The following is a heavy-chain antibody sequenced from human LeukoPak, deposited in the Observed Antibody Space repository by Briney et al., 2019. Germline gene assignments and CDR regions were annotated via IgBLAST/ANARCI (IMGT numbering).Heavy chain of an antibody. V-gene: IGHV4-59*01. J-gene: IGHJ3*02. CDR1: GGSISSYY. CDR2: MYYSGST. D-gene: IGHD2-8*01. Sequence: SETLSLTCTVSGGSISSYYWSWIRQPPGKGLEWIGYMYYSGSTNYNPSLKSRVTISVDTSTNQFSLKLSSVTAADTAVYYCARYCTNGVCYIDAFDIWGQGTMVTVSS. CDR3: ARYCTNGVCYIDAFDI.